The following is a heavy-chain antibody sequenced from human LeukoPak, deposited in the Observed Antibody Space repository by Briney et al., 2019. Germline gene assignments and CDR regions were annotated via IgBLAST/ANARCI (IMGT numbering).Heavy chain of an antibody. J-gene: IGHJ6*03. D-gene: IGHD6-13*01. Sequence: PSETLSLTCTVSGYSISSGYYWGWIRQPPGKGLEWIGSIYHSGSTYYNPSLKSRVTISVDPSKNQFSLKLSSVTAADTAVYYCARTTEAHSWRTRYYDYYMDVWGKGTTVTVSS. CDR1: GYSISSGYY. CDR3: ARTTEAHSWRTRYYDYYMDV. CDR2: IYHSGST. V-gene: IGHV4-38-2*02.